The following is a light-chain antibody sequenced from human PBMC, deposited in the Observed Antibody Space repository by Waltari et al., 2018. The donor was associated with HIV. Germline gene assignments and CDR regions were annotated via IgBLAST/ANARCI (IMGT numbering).Light chain of an antibody. CDR2: GAS. Sequence: EIVMTQSPATLSVSPGERATLSCRASQSVSSNLAWYQQKPGQAPRLLIHGASTRATGIPARFSGSGSGTQFSLTISSLQSEDCAVYYCQQYNKWAVTFGQGTKVEIK. CDR3: QQYNKWAVT. V-gene: IGKV3-15*01. CDR1: QSVSSN. J-gene: IGKJ2*01.